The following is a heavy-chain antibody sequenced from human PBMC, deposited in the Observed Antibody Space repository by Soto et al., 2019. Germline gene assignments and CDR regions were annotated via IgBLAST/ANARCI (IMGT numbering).Heavy chain of an antibody. D-gene: IGHD3-9*01. CDR3: AGFTHYDVLSGYRAAFVI. CDR1: GGSISSYY. CDR2: IYYSGST. Sequence: SETLSLTCTVSGGSISSYYWSWIRQPPGKGLEWIGYIYYSGSTNYNPSLKSRVTISVDTSKHQFSLKLSSVTAADTAVYFCAGFTHYDVLSGYRAAFVIWGQGTMVTVSS. J-gene: IGHJ3*02. V-gene: IGHV4-59*01.